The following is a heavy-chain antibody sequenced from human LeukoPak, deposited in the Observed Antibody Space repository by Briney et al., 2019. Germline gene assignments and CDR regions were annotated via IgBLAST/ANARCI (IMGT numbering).Heavy chain of an antibody. D-gene: IGHD3-3*01. CDR2: INHSGST. V-gene: IGHV4-34*01. Sequence: PSETLSLTCAVYGGPFSGYYWSWIRQPPGKGLEWIGEINHSGSTNYNPSLKSRVTISVDTSKNQFSLKLCSVTAADTAVYYCARSREDFWSGYYDYWGQGTLVTVSS. CDR1: GGPFSGYY. J-gene: IGHJ4*02. CDR3: ARSREDFWSGYYDY.